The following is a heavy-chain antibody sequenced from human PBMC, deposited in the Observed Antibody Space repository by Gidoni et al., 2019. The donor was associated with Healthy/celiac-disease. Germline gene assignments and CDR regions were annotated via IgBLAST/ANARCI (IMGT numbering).Heavy chain of an antibody. J-gene: IGHJ4*02. D-gene: IGHD3-10*01. CDR3: ARLGFGEFPIDY. Sequence: STYYNPSLKSRVTISVDTSKNQFSLKLSSVTAADTAVYYCARLGFGEFPIDYWGQGTLVTVSS. V-gene: IGHV4-39*01. CDR2: ST.